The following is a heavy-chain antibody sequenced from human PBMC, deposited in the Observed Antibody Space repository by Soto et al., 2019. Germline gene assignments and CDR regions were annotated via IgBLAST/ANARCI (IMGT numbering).Heavy chain of an antibody. CDR2: ISYDGSNK. CDR1: GFTFSSYG. J-gene: IGHJ4*02. CDR3: AKEGRLYSSGWYYFDY. V-gene: IGHV3-30*18. D-gene: IGHD6-19*01. Sequence: GGSLRLSCAASGFTFSSYGMHWVRQAPGKGLEWVAVISYDGSNKYYADSVKGRFTISRDNSKNTLYLQMNSLRAEDTAVYYCAKEGRLYSSGWYYFDYWGQGTLVTVSS.